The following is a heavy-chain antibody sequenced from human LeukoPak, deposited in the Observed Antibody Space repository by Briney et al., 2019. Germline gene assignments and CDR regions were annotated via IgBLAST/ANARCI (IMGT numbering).Heavy chain of an antibody. J-gene: IGHJ4*02. V-gene: IGHV3-48*02. CDR3: ARDLMIRGVIHIFDS. CDR2: ISSGSSTI. Sequence: GGSLRLSCAASGFTFSGYSMNWVRQAPGKGLEWVSYISSGSSTIYYADSVKGRFTISRDNAKHSLFLQMNSLRDEDTAVYYCARDLMIRGVIHIFDSWGQGTLVTVSS. D-gene: IGHD3-10*01. CDR1: GFTFSGYS.